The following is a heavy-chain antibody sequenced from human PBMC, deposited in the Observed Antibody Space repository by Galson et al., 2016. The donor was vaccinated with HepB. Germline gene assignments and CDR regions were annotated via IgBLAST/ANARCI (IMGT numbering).Heavy chain of an antibody. Sequence: SVKVSCKASGYSFTSHSISWVRQAPGQGLEWMGYITTYSGDTYYAPNLQGRVTMTTDTSTRTAYMELRSLRSDDTAVHYCARDRDNYGSGSDYWGQGTLVTVSS. CDR2: ITTYSGDT. CDR1: GYSFTSHS. D-gene: IGHD3-10*01. J-gene: IGHJ4*02. CDR3: ARDRDNYGSGSDY. V-gene: IGHV1-18*01.